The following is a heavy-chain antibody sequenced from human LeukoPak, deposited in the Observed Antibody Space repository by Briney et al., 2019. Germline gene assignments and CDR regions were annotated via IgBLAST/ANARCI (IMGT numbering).Heavy chain of an antibody. CDR1: EFTLSTYT. V-gene: IGHV3-21*01. D-gene: IGHD3-10*01. CDR2: ISSSSNYI. CDR3: ARSGIKMVRGVIIKSPYHMDV. J-gene: IGHJ6*03. Sequence: GGSLRLSCAASEFTLSTYTMNWVRQAPGKGLEWVSSISSSSNYIYYVDSVKGRFTISRDDAKNSLSLQMNSPRAEDTAVYYCARSGIKMVRGVIIKSPYHMDVWGKGTTVTVSS.